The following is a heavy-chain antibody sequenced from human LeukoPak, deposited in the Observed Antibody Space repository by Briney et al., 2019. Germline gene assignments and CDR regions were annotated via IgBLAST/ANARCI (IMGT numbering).Heavy chain of an antibody. CDR1: GGSISSSSYY. CDR2: IYYSGST. CDR3: VRLSGDDGWFDP. Sequence: SETLSLTCTVSGGSISSSSYYWGWICQPPGKGLEWIGSIYYSGSTYYNPSLKSRVTISVDTSKNQFSLKLSSVTAADTAVYYCVRLSGDDGWFDPWGQGTLVTVSS. D-gene: IGHD4-17*01. V-gene: IGHV4-39*01. J-gene: IGHJ5*02.